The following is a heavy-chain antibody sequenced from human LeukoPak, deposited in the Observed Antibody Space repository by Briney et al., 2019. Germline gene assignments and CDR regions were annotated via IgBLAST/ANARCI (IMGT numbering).Heavy chain of an antibody. CDR3: ARELSSSWYFDY. J-gene: IGHJ4*02. CDR2: IYYSGST. V-gene: IGHV4-31*03. D-gene: IGHD6-13*01. Sequence: PSESLSLTCTVSGGSISSGGYYWSWIRQHPGKGLEWIGYIYYSGSTYYNPSLKSRVTISVDTSKNQFSLKLSSVTAADTAVYYCARELSSSWYFDYWGQGTLVTVSS. CDR1: GGSISSGGYY.